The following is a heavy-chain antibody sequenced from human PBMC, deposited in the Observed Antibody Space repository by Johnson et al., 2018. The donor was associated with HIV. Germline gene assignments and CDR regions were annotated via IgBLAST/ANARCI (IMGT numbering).Heavy chain of an antibody. J-gene: IGHJ3*02. V-gene: IGHV3-13*01. Sequence: VQLVESGGGVVQPGRPLRLSCAASGFTFSSYDMHWVRQATGKGLEWVSDMGTAGDYDYPGSVKGRFTISRENAKNSLYLQMNALRAEDTAVYYCPVSIPSPGWGDAFDIWGQGTMVTVSS. D-gene: IGHD3-16*01. CDR1: GFTFSSYD. CDR3: PVSIPSPGWGDAFDI. CDR2: MGTAGDY.